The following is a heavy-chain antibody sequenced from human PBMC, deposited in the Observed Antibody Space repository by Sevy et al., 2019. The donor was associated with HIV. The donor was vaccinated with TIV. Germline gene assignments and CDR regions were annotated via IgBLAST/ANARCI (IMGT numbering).Heavy chain of an antibody. V-gene: IGHV3-23*01. CDR1: GFSLSSYA. CDR2: ISGSDGST. Sequence: GGSLRLSCTASGFSLSSYAMTWVRQAPGKGLEWVSGISGSDGSTYYADSVKGRFSISRDNSKNTLYVQMNSLRAEDTAVYYCAKAPRTTVTSYYMDVWGKGTTVTVSS. J-gene: IGHJ6*03. D-gene: IGHD4-17*01. CDR3: AKAPRTTVTSYYMDV.